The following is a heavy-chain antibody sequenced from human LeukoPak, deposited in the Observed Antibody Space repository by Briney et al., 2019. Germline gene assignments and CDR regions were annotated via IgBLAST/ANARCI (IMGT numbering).Heavy chain of an antibody. V-gene: IGHV3-48*03. Sequence: GGSLRLSCAASGFIFRNYEMNWVRRAPGKGLEWVSYINPGSSNIYYADSAKGRFTISRDDAKNSLYLQMNSLRAEDTAVYYCATSLSSGWGPVDDYWGQGTLVTVSS. J-gene: IGHJ4*02. CDR2: INPGSSNI. CDR3: ATSLSSGWGPVDDY. CDR1: GFIFRNYE. D-gene: IGHD6-19*01.